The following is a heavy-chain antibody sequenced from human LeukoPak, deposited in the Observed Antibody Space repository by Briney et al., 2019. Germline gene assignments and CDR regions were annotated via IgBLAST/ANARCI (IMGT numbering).Heavy chain of an antibody. Sequence: SETLSLTCAVYGGSFSGYYWSWIRQPPGKGLEWIGEINHSGSTNYNPSLKSRVTISVDTSKNQFSLKLSSVTAADAAVYYCASGSNREYYDILTGYYLDYYYMDVWGKGTTVTVS. CDR1: GGSFSGYY. D-gene: IGHD3-9*01. CDR3: ASGSNREYYDILTGYYLDYYYMDV. V-gene: IGHV4-34*01. CDR2: INHSGST. J-gene: IGHJ6*03.